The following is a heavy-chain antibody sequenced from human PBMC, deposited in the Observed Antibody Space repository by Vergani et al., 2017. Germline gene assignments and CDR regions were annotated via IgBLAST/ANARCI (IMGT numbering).Heavy chain of an antibody. J-gene: IGHJ3*01. D-gene: IGHD3-10*01. CDR2: VYTSGMT. CDR1: GGSINTGAYY. V-gene: IGHV4-61*02. CDR3: ARPVGPSAIADGYHV. Sequence: QVQLQESGPRLVRPSQTLSLTCTVSGGSINTGAYYWSWIRQPAGKGLEWIGRVYTSGMTNYNPSLKSRVTILVDRSKSQLSLKLTSVTAGDTAVYFCARPVGPSAIADGYHVWGQGTMVTVS.